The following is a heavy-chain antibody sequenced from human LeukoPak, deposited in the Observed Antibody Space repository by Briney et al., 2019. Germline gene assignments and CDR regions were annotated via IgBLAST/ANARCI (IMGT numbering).Heavy chain of an antibody. CDR3: ARAGDTAVTRYYYYYMDV. CDR1: GYTFTSYG. CDR2: IIPIFGTA. J-gene: IGHJ6*03. Sequence: ASVKVSCKASGYTFTSYGISWVRQAPGQGLEWMGGIIPIFGTANYAQKFQGRVTITADKSTSTAYMELSSLRSEDTAVYYCARAGDTAVTRYYYYYMDVWGKGTTVTVSS. D-gene: IGHD4-17*01. V-gene: IGHV1-69*06.